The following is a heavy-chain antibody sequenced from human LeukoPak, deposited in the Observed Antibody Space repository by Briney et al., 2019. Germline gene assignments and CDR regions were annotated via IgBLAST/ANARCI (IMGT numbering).Heavy chain of an antibody. J-gene: IGHJ4*02. CDR3: AKRDDSGGNFVDL. CDR1: GGSIRRGSHY. V-gene: IGHV4-39*02. CDR2: IYYSGST. Sequence: SETLSLTCTVSGGSIRRGSHYWAWIRQPPGKGLEWIGSIYYSGSTYYNPSLENRVTISIDTSKNHFSLKLSSLSAADTSVYYCAKRDDSGGNFVDLWGQGNLVTVS. D-gene: IGHD3-22*01.